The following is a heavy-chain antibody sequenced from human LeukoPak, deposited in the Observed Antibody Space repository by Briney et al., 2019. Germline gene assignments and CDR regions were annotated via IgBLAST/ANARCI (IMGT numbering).Heavy chain of an antibody. CDR1: GSSFSGHG. D-gene: IGHD2-2*02. CDR2: ISAYNGNT. Sequence: ASVKVSCKASGSSFSGHGITWVRQAPGQGLEWMGWISAYNGNTKYAQNLQGRVTMTTDISTSTAYMELRSLRSDDTAVYYCARPGADCGSAGCYTYPYYGLDVWGQGTTVTVSS. J-gene: IGHJ6*02. V-gene: IGHV1-18*01. CDR3: ARPGADCGSAGCYTYPYYGLDV.